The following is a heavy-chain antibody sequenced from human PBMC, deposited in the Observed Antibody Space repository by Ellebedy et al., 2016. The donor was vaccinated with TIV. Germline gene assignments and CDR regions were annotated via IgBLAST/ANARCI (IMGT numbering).Heavy chain of an antibody. Sequence: GGSLRLXXAASGFTFNSYTMNWVRQAPGKGLEWVSSISSSGSYIYYADSVRGRFTISRDNAKNSLYLQMNSLRAEDTAVYYCARVEPFYCSSTSCKNLGSDYWGQGTLVTVPS. CDR2: ISSSGSYI. V-gene: IGHV3-21*01. CDR3: ARVEPFYCSSTSCKNLGSDY. CDR1: GFTFNSYT. J-gene: IGHJ4*02. D-gene: IGHD2-2*01.